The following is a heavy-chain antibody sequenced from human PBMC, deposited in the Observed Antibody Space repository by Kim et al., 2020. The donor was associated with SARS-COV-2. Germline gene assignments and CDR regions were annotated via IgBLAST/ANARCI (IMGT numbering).Heavy chain of an antibody. CDR3: TWDGDFYYRMDV. J-gene: IGHJ6*02. CDR2: IKSKGGGGTV. CDR1: GLKFSDAW. V-gene: IGHV3-15*01. D-gene: IGHD1-26*01. Sequence: GGSLRLSCAVSGLKFSDAWMNWVRQVPGKGLEWIGRIKSKGGGGTVDYAAAVRGKFSLSRDDSKSTLYLQMNSLEIDDTAVYYCTWDGDFYYRMDVWGPGTTVTVSS.